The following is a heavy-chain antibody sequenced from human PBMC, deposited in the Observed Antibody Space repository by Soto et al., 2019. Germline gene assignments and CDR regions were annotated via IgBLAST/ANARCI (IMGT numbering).Heavy chain of an antibody. CDR3: ARGGGFDYYYYLMDL. V-gene: IGHV4-61*01. D-gene: IGHD1-26*01. Sequence: SETLSLTCTVSGGSVNNISDYWSWVRQPPGKRLEWIGYIYYSGSADYNPSLGSRLTISLDTSKNQVSLKLSSVTTADTAVYYCARGGGFDYYYYLMDLCGQAITVTFS. J-gene: IGHJ6*02. CDR2: IYYSGSA. CDR1: GGSVNNISDY.